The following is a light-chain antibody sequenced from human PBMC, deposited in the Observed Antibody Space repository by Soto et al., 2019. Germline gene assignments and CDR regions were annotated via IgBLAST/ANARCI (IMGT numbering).Light chain of an antibody. V-gene: IGKV1-5*01. CDR3: QQYHTYST. J-gene: IGKJ1*01. CDR1: QAISDW. Sequence: DIQMTQSPSTLSASVGDRVSITCRASQAISDWLAWYQQKPGQVPELLIFDVSTLESGVPSRFSGSRAGPEFTLTISSLQLDDFATYFCQQYHTYSTFGQGTKVEVK. CDR2: DVS.